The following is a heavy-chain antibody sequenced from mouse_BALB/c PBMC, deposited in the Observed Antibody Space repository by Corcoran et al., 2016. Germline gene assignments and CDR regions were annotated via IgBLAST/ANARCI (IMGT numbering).Heavy chain of an antibody. J-gene: IGHJ4*01. D-gene: IGHD2-2*01. CDR2: ILPGSGST. CDR1: GYTFSSYW. CDR3: AREGYDYDAMDY. V-gene: IGHV1-9*01. Sequence: QVQLQQSGAELMKPGASVKISCKATGYTFSSYWIEWVKQRPGHGLEWIGEILPGSGSTNYNEKFKGKATFTADTSSNTAYMQLSSLTSEDSAVYYCAREGYDYDAMDYWGQGTSVTGSS.